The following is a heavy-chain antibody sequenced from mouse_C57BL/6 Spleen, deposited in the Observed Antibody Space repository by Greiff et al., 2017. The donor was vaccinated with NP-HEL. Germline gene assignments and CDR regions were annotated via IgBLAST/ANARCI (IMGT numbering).Heavy chain of an antibody. V-gene: IGHV1-80*01. J-gene: IGHJ2*01. CDR2: IYPGDGDT. D-gene: IGHD1-1*01. Sequence: VQLQQSGAELVKPGASVKISCKASGYAFSSYWMNWVKQRPGKGLEWIGQIYPGDGDTNYNGKFKGKATLTADKSSSTAYMQLSSLTSEDSAVYFWARRSITTVVGGYFDYWGQGTTLTVSS. CDR3: ARRSITTVVGGYFDY. CDR1: GYAFSSYW.